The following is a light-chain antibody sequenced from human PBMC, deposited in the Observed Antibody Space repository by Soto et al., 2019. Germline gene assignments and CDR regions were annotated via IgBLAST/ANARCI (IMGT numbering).Light chain of an antibody. Sequence: DIQMTQSPSSLSASVGDRVTITCGASQNIRIYLNWYQHKPGKAPKILIYGASNLQAGVPSRFSGSGSGTDFTLTINYLQPEDFATYYCQETYNSPLTFGQGTKVDIK. V-gene: IGKV1-39*01. CDR1: QNIRIY. CDR3: QETYNSPLT. J-gene: IGKJ1*01. CDR2: GAS.